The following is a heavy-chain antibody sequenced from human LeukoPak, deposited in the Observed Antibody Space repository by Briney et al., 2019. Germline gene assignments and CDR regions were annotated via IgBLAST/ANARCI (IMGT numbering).Heavy chain of an antibody. CDR3: ARGYYDNSGYYFPFDF. Sequence: PGGSLRLSCAASGFTFSEYYMSWIRQAPGKRLEWVSYIRSSSSYTNYADSVKGRFTISRDNAKNSLYLQMNSLRAEDTAVYYCARGYYDNSGYYFPFDFWGQGTLVTVSS. D-gene: IGHD3-22*01. CDR2: IRSSSSYT. CDR1: GFTFSEYY. J-gene: IGHJ4*02. V-gene: IGHV3-11*06.